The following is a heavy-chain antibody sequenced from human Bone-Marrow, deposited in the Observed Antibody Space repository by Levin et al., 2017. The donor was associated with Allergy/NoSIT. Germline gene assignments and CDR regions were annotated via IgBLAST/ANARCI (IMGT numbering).Heavy chain of an antibody. CDR1: GFTFGDFV. CDR2: IRAKADGGTT. D-gene: IGHD6-6*01. CDR3: TRGFVAD. V-gene: IGHV3-49*04. Sequence: SCTTSGFTFGDFVISWVRQAPGKGLEWVGFIRAKADGGTTEFAASVQGRFSISRDDSKSIAFLQMNSLKIEDTAVYYCTRGFVADWGQGTLVTVSS. J-gene: IGHJ4*02.